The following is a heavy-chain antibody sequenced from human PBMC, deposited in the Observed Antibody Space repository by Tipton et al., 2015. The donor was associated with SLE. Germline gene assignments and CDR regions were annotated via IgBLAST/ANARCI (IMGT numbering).Heavy chain of an antibody. CDR3: VRGEGLSPTG. J-gene: IGHJ4*02. Sequence: SLRLSCAASGFTFSSYAMSWVRHTPGKGLEWVSGISADAYNTYYAESVKGRFTISRDNSKNTMYLQMNNLKAEDTAIYFCVRGEGLSPTGWGQGTLVTVSS. CDR1: GFTFSSYA. V-gene: IGHV3-23*01. CDR2: ISADAYNT. D-gene: IGHD4-17*01.